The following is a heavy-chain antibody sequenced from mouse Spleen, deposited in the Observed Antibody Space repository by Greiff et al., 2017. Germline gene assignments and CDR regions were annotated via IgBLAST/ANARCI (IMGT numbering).Heavy chain of an antibody. CDR3: ARQAYYGSSPYAMDY. CDR2: ISNLAYSI. V-gene: IGHV5-15*01. CDR1: GFTFSDYG. D-gene: IGHD1-1*01. J-gene: IGHJ4*01. Sequence: EVQRVESGGGLVKPGGSLKLSCAASGFTFSDYGMAWVRQAPGKGPEWVAFISNLAYSIYYADTVTGRFTISRENAKNTLYLEMSSLRSEDTAMYYCARQAYYGSSPYAMDYWGQGTSVTVSS.